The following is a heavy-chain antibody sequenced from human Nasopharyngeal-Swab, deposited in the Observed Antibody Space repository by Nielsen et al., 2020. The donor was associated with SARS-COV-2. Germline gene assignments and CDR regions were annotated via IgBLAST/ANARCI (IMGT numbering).Heavy chain of an antibody. Sequence: SETLSLTCAVYGGSFSDSPWSWLRLLPGKGLEWLGAINHRGGTAYRSSLKSRVSISVDTSKNQFSLELRSVTAADTAVYFCARGPDQVHSFDSWDQGRLVTVSS. CDR2: INHRGGT. V-gene: IGHV4-34*01. CDR1: GGSFSDSP. CDR3: ARGPDQVHSFDS. J-gene: IGHJ4*02. D-gene: IGHD2-2*01.